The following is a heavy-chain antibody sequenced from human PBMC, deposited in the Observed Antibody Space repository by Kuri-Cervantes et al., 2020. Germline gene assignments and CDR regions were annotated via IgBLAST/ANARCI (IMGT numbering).Heavy chain of an antibody. CDR1: GGSISSSNW. D-gene: IGHD3-16*01. CDR2: INHSGST. Sequence: SETLSLTCAVSGGSISSSNWWSWVRQPPGKGLEWIGEINHSGSTNYNPSPKSRVTISVGTSKNQFSLKLSSVTAADTAVYYCAWGDGMDVWGQGTTVTVSS. J-gene: IGHJ6*02. CDR3: AWGDGMDV. V-gene: IGHV4-4*02.